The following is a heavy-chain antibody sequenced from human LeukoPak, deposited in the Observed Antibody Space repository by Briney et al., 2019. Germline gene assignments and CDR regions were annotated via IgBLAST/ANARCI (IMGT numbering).Heavy chain of an antibody. J-gene: IGHJ4*02. D-gene: IGHD6-13*01. V-gene: IGHV3-23*01. CDR2: ISGSGGST. CDR3: ANYRQSIPAAGNSREFADY. CDR1: GFTFSSYA. Sequence: PGGSLRLSCAASGFTFSSYAMSWVRQAPGKGLEWVSAISGSGGSTYYADSVKGRFTISRDNSKNTLYLQMNSLRAEDTAVYYCANYRQSIPAAGNSREFADYWGQGTLVTVSS.